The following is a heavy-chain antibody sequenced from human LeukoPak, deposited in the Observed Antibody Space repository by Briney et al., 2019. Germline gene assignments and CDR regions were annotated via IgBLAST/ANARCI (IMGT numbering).Heavy chain of an antibody. D-gene: IGHD3-16*01. V-gene: IGHV3-21*01. CDR2: ISSSSSYI. J-gene: IGHJ4*02. Sequence: GGSLRLSCAASGFTFSSYSMNWVRQAPGKGLEWVSSISSSSSYIYYADSVRGRFTISRDNAKSSLYLQMDSLRAEDTAVYYCARQPGETTDFDFWGQGTLVTVSS. CDR1: GFTFSSYS. CDR3: ARQPGETTDFDF.